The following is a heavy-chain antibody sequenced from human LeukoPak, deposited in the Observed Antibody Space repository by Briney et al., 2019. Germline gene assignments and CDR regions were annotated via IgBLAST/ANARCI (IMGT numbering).Heavy chain of an antibody. V-gene: IGHV4-4*07. D-gene: IGHD2-2*01. Sequence: SETLSLTCTASGVSISSYYRSWIRQPPGKGLEWIGRIYTSGSTNYNPSLKSRVTMSLDTSKNQFSLKLSSMTAADTAVYYCARDEVIPAAIPYGMDVWGQGTTVTVSS. J-gene: IGHJ6*02. CDR3: ARDEVIPAAIPYGMDV. CDR2: IYTSGST. CDR1: GVSISSYY.